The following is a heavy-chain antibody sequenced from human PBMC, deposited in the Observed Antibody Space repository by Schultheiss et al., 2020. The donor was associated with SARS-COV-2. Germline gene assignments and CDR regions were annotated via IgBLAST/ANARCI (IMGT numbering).Heavy chain of an antibody. D-gene: IGHD3-3*01. CDR2: IYTSGST. Sequence: SETLSLTCTVSGGSISSSSYYWGWIRQPPGKGLEWIGSIYTSGSTYYNPSLKSRVTISVDTSKNQFSLQLNSVTPEDTAVYYCARDQSFGDCYDYWGQGTLVTVSS. CDR1: GGSISSSSYY. V-gene: IGHV4-39*02. CDR3: ARDQSFGDCYDY. J-gene: IGHJ4*02.